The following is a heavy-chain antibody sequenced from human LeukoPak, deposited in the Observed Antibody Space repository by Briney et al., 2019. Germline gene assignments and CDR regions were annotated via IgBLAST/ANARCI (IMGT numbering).Heavy chain of an antibody. D-gene: IGHD3-22*01. V-gene: IGHV4-59*01. Sequence: SETLSLTCTVSGGSISSYYWSWIRQPPGKGLEWIGYIYYSGSTNYNPSLKSRVTISVDTSKNQFSLKLSSVTAADTAVYYCARDRWRYYDSSGYYSYFDYWGQGTLVTVSS. J-gene: IGHJ4*02. CDR2: IYYSGST. CDR3: ARDRWRYYDSSGYYSYFDY. CDR1: GGSISSYY.